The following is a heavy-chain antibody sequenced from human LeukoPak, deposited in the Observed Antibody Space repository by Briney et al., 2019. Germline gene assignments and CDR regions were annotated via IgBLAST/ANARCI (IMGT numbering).Heavy chain of an antibody. CDR1: GFTFSSYA. D-gene: IGHD2/OR15-2a*01. CDR2: ISAVGAGT. V-gene: IGHV3-23*01. J-gene: IGHJ4*02. Sequence: GGSLRLSCVVSGFTFSSYAMSLVRQAPGKGLEWVSSISAVGAGTYYGESVKGRFTISRDNSKNILYLQMSSLRAEDTAVYYCARISTSSYSDYWGQGSLVTVSS. CDR3: ARISTSSYSDY.